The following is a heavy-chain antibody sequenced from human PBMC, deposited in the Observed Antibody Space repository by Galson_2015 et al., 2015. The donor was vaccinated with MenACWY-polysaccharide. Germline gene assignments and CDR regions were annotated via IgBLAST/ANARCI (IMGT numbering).Heavy chain of an antibody. CDR3: ARGAYSSFDI. CDR1: GDSVSNNHVA. J-gene: IGHJ3*02. D-gene: IGHD2-15*01. CDR2: TYRGSN. Sequence: ISGDSVSNNHVAWNWIRQSPSRGLEWLGRTYRGSNQYAASMRGRIAINSDTSTNQFSLQLSSVTPEDTGLYYCARGAYSSFDIWGQGTMVTVSS. V-gene: IGHV6-1*01.